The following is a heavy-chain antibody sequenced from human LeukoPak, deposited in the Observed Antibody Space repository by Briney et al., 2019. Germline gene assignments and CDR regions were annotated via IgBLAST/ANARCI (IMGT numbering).Heavy chain of an antibody. V-gene: IGHV3-23*01. CDR3: AREREGDSSSSIDY. J-gene: IGHJ4*02. Sequence: GGSLRLSCAASGFTFNSYAMGWVRQAPGKGLEWVSFISGYGGSTYFADSVEGRFAISRDNSKSTLYLQMNSLRAEDTAVYYCAREREGDSSSSIDYWGQGTLVTVSS. D-gene: IGHD6-6*01. CDR2: ISGYGGST. CDR1: GFTFNSYA.